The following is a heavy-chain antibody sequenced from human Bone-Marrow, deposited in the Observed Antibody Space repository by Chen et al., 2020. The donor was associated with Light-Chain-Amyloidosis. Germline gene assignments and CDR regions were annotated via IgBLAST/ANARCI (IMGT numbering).Heavy chain of an antibody. Sequence: QLQLQESGPRVVKPSETLSLTCTVSGGSISSYYWSWIRQPAGKGLEWIGRIYTSGSTNYNPSLKSRVTMSVDTSKNQFSLKLSSVTAADTAVYYCARSSSSWYEEYYYYYYYMDVWGKGTTVTVSS. D-gene: IGHD6-13*01. CDR1: GGSISSYY. J-gene: IGHJ6*03. CDR3: ARSSSSWYEEYYYYYYYMDV. V-gene: IGHV4-4*07. CDR2: IYTSGST.